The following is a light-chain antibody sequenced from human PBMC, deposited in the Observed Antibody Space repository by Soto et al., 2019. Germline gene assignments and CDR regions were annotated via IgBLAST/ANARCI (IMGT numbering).Light chain of an antibody. V-gene: IGKV3-20*01. Sequence: EIVLTQSPGTLSLSPGEKATIYCRASQSVSSSYLAWYQQKPGQAPRLLIYGASSRATGIPDRFSGSGSGTDFTLTISRLEPEDFAVYYCQQYGSSPCTFGQGTKVDIK. CDR1: QSVSSSY. CDR3: QQYGSSPCT. CDR2: GAS. J-gene: IGKJ2*01.